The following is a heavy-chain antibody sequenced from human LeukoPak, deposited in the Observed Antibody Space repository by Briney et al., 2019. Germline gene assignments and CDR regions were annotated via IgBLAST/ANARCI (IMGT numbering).Heavy chain of an antibody. CDR1: GFTFSSYA. V-gene: IGHV3-30*04. CDR2: ISYDGSNK. Sequence: GRSLRLSSAASGFTFSSYAMHWVRQAPGKGLEWVAVISYDGSNKYYADSVKGRFTISRDNSKNTLYLQMNSLRAEDTAVYYCARGEGYYDSREYFDYWGQGTLVTVSS. J-gene: IGHJ4*02. D-gene: IGHD3-22*01. CDR3: ARGEGYYDSREYFDY.